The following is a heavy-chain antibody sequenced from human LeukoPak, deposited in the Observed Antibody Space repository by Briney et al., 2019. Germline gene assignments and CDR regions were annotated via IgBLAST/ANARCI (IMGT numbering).Heavy chain of an antibody. CDR2: IWYDGSHE. J-gene: IGHJ4*02. CDR1: GFNFSAYG. V-gene: IGHV3-33*06. CDR3: AKVGTYEILTGYSPHLDY. D-gene: IGHD3-9*01. Sequence: GGSLRLSCAASGFNFSAYGMHWVRQAPGKGLEWVSVIWYDGSHEYYADSVKGRFTISRDNSKDTLYLQLNSLRAEDTAVYYCAKVGTYEILTGYSPHLDYWGQGTLVTVSS.